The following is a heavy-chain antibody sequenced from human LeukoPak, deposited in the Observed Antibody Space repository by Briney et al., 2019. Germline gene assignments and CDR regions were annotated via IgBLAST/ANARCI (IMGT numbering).Heavy chain of an antibody. CDR3: AKDLMRDRWFGES. J-gene: IGHJ5*02. CDR2: ISSSGSTI. Sequence: QPGGSLRLSRAASGFTFSSYEMNWVRQAPGKGLEWVSYISSSGSTIYYADSVKGRFTISRDTSRNTLYLQMNSLRTDDTAVYYCAKDLMRDRWFGESWGQGTLVTVSS. D-gene: IGHD3-10*01. CDR1: GFTFSSYE. V-gene: IGHV3-48*03.